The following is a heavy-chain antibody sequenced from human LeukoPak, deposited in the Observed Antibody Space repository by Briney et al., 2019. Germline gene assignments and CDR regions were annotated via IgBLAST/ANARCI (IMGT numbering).Heavy chain of an antibody. CDR1: GGSISSGDYY. J-gene: IGHJ5*02. Sequence: SETLSLTCTVSGGSISSGDYYWSWIHQPPGKGLEWIGYIYYSGGTYYNPSLKSRVTISVDTSKNQFSLKLSSVTAADTAVYYCARGMYSSASNWFDPWGQGTLVTVSS. V-gene: IGHV4-30-4*01. CDR2: IYYSGGT. D-gene: IGHD6-6*01. CDR3: ARGMYSSASNWFDP.